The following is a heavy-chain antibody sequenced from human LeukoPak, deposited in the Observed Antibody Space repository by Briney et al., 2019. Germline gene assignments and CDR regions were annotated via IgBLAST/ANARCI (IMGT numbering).Heavy chain of an antibody. D-gene: IGHD2-15*01. Sequence: ASVKVSCKASGYTFTSYGISWVRQAPGQGLEWMGWISAYNGNTNYAQKHQGRVTMTTDTSTSTAYMELRSLRSDDTAVYYCARGYRGYCSGGSCYKYYYMDVWGKGTTVTISS. V-gene: IGHV1-18*01. CDR3: ARGYRGYCSGGSCYKYYYMDV. CDR2: ISAYNGNT. CDR1: GYTFTSYG. J-gene: IGHJ6*03.